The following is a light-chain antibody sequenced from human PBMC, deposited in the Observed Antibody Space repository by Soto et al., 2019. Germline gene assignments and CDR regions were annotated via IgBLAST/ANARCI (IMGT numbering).Light chain of an antibody. CDR1: QSISTW. CDR3: QQYLNRWT. V-gene: IGKV1-5*03. J-gene: IGKJ1*01. CDR2: KAS. Sequence: DIQMTQSPSTLSASVGDRVTITCRASQSISTWLAWYQQKPGKAPKLLIYKASSLEGRVPSRFSVSGSGTEFTLTISSLQPDDFATYYCQQYLNRWTFGQGTKVQIK.